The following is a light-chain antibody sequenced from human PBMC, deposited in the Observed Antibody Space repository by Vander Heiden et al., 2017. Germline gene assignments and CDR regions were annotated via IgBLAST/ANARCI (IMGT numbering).Light chain of an antibody. CDR1: QSVSSN. J-gene: IGKJ1*01. Sequence: EIVMTQSPATLSVSPGERATLSCRASQSVSSNLVWYQQKRGQAPRLLIYGASTRATGIPARFSGSGSGTEFTLTISSLQSEDFAVYYCQQYKNGPRTFGQGTKVEIK. CDR2: GAS. V-gene: IGKV3-15*01. CDR3: QQYKNGPRT.